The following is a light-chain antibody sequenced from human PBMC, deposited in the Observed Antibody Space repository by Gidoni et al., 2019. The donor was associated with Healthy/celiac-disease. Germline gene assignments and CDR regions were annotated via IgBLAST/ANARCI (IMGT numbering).Light chain of an antibody. J-gene: IGKJ4*01. V-gene: IGKV4-1*01. CDR2: WAS. CDR1: QSVLYSSNNKNY. Sequence: IVMTQSPSSLAVSLGERATINCKSSQSVLYSSNNKNYLAWYQQKPGQPPKLLIYWASTRESGVTDRFSGSGSGTDFTLTISSLQAEDVAVDYCQQYYSTPLTFGGXTKVEIK. CDR3: QQYYSTPLT.